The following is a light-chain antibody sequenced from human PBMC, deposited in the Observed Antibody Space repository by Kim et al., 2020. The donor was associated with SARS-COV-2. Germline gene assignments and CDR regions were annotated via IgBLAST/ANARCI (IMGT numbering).Light chain of an antibody. CDR2: NND. J-gene: IGLJ2*01. V-gene: IGLV1-40*01. CDR1: GANIGAGYD. CDR3: QSYDISLRATV. Sequence: RVAFSCTGRGANIGAGYDVHWYQQLPGTAPHLVIYNNDNRPSGVPDRFSGSRSGTSASPAITGLQADDEADYHCQSYDISLRATVFGGGTQLTV.